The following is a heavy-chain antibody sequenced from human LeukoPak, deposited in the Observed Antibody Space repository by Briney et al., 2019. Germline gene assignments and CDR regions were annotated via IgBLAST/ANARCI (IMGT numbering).Heavy chain of an antibody. V-gene: IGHV4-31*03. D-gene: IGHD3-22*01. CDR1: GGSISSGGYY. CDR3: ARDAVLSDSSGKHAFDI. CDR2: IYYSGGT. J-gene: IGHJ3*02. Sequence: ASETLSLTCTVSGGSISSGGYYWSWIRQHPGKGLEWIGYIYYSGGTYYDPSLKSRVTISVDTSKNQFSLKLSSVTAADTAVYYCARDAVLSDSSGKHAFDIWGQGTMVTVSS.